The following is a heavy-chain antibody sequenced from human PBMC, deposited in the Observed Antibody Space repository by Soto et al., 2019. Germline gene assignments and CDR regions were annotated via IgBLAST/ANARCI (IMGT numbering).Heavy chain of an antibody. CDR1: GFTFSSYA. Sequence: HPGGSLRLSCAASGFTFSSYAMHWVRQAPGKGLEWVAVISYDGSNKYYADSVKGRFTISRDNSKNTLYLQMNSLRAEHTAVYYCARGPSSLTRFDYWGQGTLVTVSS. CDR3: ARGPSSLTRFDY. J-gene: IGHJ4*02. CDR2: ISYDGSNK. V-gene: IGHV3-30-3*01. D-gene: IGHD2-2*01.